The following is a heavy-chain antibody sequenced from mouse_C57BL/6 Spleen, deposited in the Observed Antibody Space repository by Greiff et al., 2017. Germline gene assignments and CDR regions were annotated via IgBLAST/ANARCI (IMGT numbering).Heavy chain of an antibody. CDR1: GYTFTSYW. D-gene: IGHD1-1*01. CDR2: IYPGSGST. CDR3: AVRFITTVVATVDYAMDY. J-gene: IGHJ4*01. Sequence: QVQLQQPGAELVKPGASVKMSCKASGYTFTSYWITWVKQRPGQGLEWIGDIYPGSGSTNYNEKFKSKATLTVDTSSSTAYMQLSSLTSEDSAVYYCAVRFITTVVATVDYAMDYWGQGTSVTVSS. V-gene: IGHV1-55*01.